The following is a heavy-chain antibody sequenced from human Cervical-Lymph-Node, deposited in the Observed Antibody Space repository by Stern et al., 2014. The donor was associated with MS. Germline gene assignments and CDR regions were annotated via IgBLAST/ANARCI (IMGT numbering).Heavy chain of an antibody. V-gene: IGHV2-5*02. CDR1: GFSLSTSGVG. CDR3: ATHAPGVVPAALDY. CDR2: IYWDDSK. D-gene: IGHD2-2*01. J-gene: IGHJ4*02. Sequence: QITLKESGPTLVKPTQTLTLTCTFSGFSLSTSGVGVGWIRQPPGKALEWLAFIYWDDSKRYSPSLKNRLTITKDTSKNQVVLTMNNMDPVDTATFYCATHAPGVVPAALDYWGQGTLVTVS.